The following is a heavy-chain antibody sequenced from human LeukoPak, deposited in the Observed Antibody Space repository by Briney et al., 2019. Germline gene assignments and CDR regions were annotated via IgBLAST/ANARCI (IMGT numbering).Heavy chain of an antibody. V-gene: IGHV3-23*01. Sequence: GGSLRLSCAASGFTFSDYYTSWIRQAPGKGLEWVSGLTANSRSAYYADSVKGRFTISRDNSKNTLYLQMNSLRAEDTAVYYCARANDNYYYYYMDVWGKGTTVTISS. CDR2: LTANSRSA. CDR3: ARANDNYYYYYMDV. J-gene: IGHJ6*03. D-gene: IGHD3-9*01. CDR1: GFTFSDYY.